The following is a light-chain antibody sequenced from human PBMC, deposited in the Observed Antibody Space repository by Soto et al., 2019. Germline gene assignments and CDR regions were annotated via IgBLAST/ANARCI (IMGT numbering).Light chain of an antibody. Sequence: DIQMTQSPSSLSASVGDRVTITCRASQSVGNYLNWYQQKPGKAPKLLIYAASRLLSGVPSRFSGSASGTAFTLTISSLQTEDCAPYYCQQSRSFPHTFGQGTNLKIK. J-gene: IGKJ2*01. CDR1: QSVGNY. CDR2: AAS. V-gene: IGKV1-39*01. CDR3: QQSRSFPHT.